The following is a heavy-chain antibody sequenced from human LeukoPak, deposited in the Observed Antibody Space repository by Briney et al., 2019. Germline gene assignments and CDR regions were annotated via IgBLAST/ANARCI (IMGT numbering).Heavy chain of an antibody. J-gene: IGHJ3*02. CDR3: AREPTVTPDAFDI. CDR1: GGSISSYY. CDR2: IYYSGST. V-gene: IGHV4-59*01. D-gene: IGHD4-17*01. Sequence: PSETLSLTCTVSGGSISSYYWSWIRQPPGKGLEWIGYIYYSGSTNYNPSLKSRVTISVDTSKNQFSLKLSSVTAADTAVYYCAREPTVTPDAFDIWGQGTVVTVSS.